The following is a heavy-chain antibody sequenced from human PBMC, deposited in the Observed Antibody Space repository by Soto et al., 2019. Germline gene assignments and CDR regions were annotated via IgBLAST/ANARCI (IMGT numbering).Heavy chain of an antibody. Sequence: ASVKVSCKASGYTFTSYDINWVRQATGQGLEWTVGMNPNSGNTGYAQKFQGRVKMTRNTYISTAYMELSSLRSEDTDVYYCARQTSACTNGVCYTNWFDPWGQGTPVTVSS. CDR2: MNPNSGNT. CDR3: ARQTSACTNGVCYTNWFDP. CDR1: GYTFTSYD. V-gene: IGHV1-8*01. J-gene: IGHJ5*02. D-gene: IGHD2-8*01.